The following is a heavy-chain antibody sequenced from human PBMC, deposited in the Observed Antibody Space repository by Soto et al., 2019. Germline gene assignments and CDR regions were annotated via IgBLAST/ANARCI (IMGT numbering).Heavy chain of an antibody. CDR3: ARPILGAARHDYYYYGMDV. Sequence: PGESLKISCKGSGYSFTSYWISWVRQMPGKGLEWMGRIDPSDSYTNYSPSFQGHVTISADKSISTAYLQWSSLKASDTAMYYCARPILGAARHDYYYYGMDVWGQGTTVTVSS. V-gene: IGHV5-10-1*01. J-gene: IGHJ6*02. D-gene: IGHD6-6*01. CDR1: GYSFTSYW. CDR2: IDPSDSYT.